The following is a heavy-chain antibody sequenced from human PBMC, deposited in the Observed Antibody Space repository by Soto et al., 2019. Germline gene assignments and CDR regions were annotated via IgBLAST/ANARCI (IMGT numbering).Heavy chain of an antibody. Sequence: SETLSLTCTVSGGSISSGGYSWSWIRQPPGKGLEWIGYIYHSGSTYYNPSLKSRVTISVDRSKNQFSLKLSSVTAADTAVYYCARGGVDYYDSSGYYFSPYYFDYWGQGTLVTVS. CDR2: IYHSGST. CDR1: GGSISSGGYS. CDR3: ARGGVDYYDSSGYYFSPYYFDY. D-gene: IGHD3-22*01. J-gene: IGHJ4*02. V-gene: IGHV4-30-2*01.